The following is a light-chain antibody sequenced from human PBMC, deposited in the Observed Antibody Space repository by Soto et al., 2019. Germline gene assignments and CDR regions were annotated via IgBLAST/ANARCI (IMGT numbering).Light chain of an antibody. J-gene: IGLJ2*01. CDR3: AAWDDSLSGVV. V-gene: IGLV1-47*01. CDR2: RNN. Sequence: QAVVTQPPSASGTPGQRVTISCSGSSSNIGSNYVYWYQQLPGTAPKLLIYRNNQRPSGVRDRFSGSKSGTSASLALSGLRSEEEADYYGAAWDDSLSGVVYGGGTKVTVL. CDR1: SSNIGSNY.